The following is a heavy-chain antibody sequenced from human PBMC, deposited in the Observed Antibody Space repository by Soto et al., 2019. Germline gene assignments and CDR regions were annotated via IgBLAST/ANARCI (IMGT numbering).Heavy chain of an antibody. J-gene: IGHJ4*02. V-gene: IGHV5-51*01. CDR1: GHRFTSYW. D-gene: IGHD6-19*01. CDR3: ARGSGWTLNYYFDY. Sequence: VESLKIAFNVSGHRFTSYWIGCVLQIPGKALEWXGIIYPGRFNSTFSPSFQSRVTISADKSIRTAYLQWSRLKASDTALYYCARGSGWTLNYYFDYWGQGTLVTVSS. CDR2: IYPGRFNS.